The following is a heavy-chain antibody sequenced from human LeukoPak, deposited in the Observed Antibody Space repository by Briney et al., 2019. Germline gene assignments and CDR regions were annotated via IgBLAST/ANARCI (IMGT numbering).Heavy chain of an antibody. D-gene: IGHD2-8*02. CDR3: AGHHPRNTVDF. V-gene: IGHV4-34*01. Sequence: SETLSLTCAVYGGSFSGYYWSWIRQPPGKRLEWIGEINHSGSTNYNPSLKSRVTISVDTSKNQFSLKLSSVTAADTAVYYCAGHHPRNTVDFWGQGTLVTVSS. CDR2: INHSGST. CDR1: GGSFSGYY. J-gene: IGHJ4*02.